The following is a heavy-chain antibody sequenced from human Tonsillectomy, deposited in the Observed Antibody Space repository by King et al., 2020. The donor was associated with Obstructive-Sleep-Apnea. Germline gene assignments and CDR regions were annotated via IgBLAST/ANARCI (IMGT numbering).Heavy chain of an antibody. V-gene: IGHV3-21*01. CDR1: GFTFSSYS. Sequence: QLVQSGGGLVKPGGSLRLSCAASGFTFSSYSMNWVRQAPGKGLEWVSSITSSSSFIYYADSVKGRFTISRDNAKNSLYLQMNSLRAEDTAVYYCARGPYDILTSYYLIDYWGQGTLVTVSS. D-gene: IGHD3-9*01. CDR3: ARGPYDILTSYYLIDY. J-gene: IGHJ4*02. CDR2: ITSSSSFI.